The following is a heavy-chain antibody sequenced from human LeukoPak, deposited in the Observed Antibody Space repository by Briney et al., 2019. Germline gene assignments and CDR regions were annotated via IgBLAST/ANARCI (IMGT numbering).Heavy chain of an antibody. CDR2: MNPNSGHT. CDR3: AGTPGRHRSSTSCYDYYYYGMDV. D-gene: IGHD2-2*01. J-gene: IGHJ6*02. CDR1: GYTFTSYD. Sequence: GASVKVSCKASGYTFTSYDINWVRQATGQGLEWMGWMNPNSGHTGYAQKFQGRVTMTRNTSISTAYMELSSLRSEDTAVYYCAGTPGRHRSSTSCYDYYYYGMDVWGQGTTVTVSS. V-gene: IGHV1-8*01.